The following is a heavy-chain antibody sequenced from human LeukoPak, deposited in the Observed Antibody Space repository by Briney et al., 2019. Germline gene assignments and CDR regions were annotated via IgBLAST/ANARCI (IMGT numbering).Heavy chain of an antibody. CDR2: TYYSGST. J-gene: IGHJ5*02. Sequence: SETLSLTCTVSGGSISSSSYYWGWIRQPPGKGLEWIGSTYYSGSTYYNPSLKSRVTISVDTSKNQFSLRLSSVTAADTAVYYCARSGSGTYHNWFDPWGQGTLVTVSS. D-gene: IGHD3-10*01. V-gene: IGHV4-39*07. CDR1: GGSISSSSYY. CDR3: ARSGSGTYHNWFDP.